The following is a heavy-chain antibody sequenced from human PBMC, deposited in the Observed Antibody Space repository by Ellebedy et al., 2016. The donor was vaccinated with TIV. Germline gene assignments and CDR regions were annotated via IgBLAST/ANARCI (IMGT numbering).Heavy chain of an antibody. CDR3: ATDHYGSGSQYYYYYYGVDV. V-gene: IGHV1-2*02. CDR2: INPNSGGT. Sequence: ASVKVSCXASGYTFTSYYMHWVRQAPGQGLEWMGWINPNSGGTNYAQKFQGRVTMTRDTSISTAYMELSRLRSDDTAVYYCATDHYGSGSQYYYYYYGVDVWGQGTTVTVSS. J-gene: IGHJ6*02. D-gene: IGHD3-10*01. CDR1: GYTFTSYY.